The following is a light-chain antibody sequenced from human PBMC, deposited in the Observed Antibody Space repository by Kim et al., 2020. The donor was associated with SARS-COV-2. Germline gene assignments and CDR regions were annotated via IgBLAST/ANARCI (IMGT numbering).Light chain of an antibody. CDR2: QAS. CDR1: QSLSNW. Sequence: DIQMTQSPSTLSASVGDRVTITCRASQSLSNWLAWYQQKPGKAPKLLIYQASSLESGVPSRFSGSGSGTEFTLTISSLQPDDLATYYCQQFNTYPYTFGQGTKLEIK. J-gene: IGKJ2*01. CDR3: QQFNTYPYT. V-gene: IGKV1-5*03.